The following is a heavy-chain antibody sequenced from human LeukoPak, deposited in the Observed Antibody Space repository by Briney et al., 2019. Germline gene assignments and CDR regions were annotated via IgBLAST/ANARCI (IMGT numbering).Heavy chain of an antibody. V-gene: IGHV4-61*02. J-gene: IGHJ4*02. Sequence: SQTLSLTCTVSGGSISSGSYYWSWIRQPAGKGLEWIGRIYTSGSTNYNPSLKCRVTISVDTSKNQFSLKLSSVTAADTAVYYCARGPSGYSSSWYGGGYFDYWGQGTLVTVSS. CDR2: IYTSGST. CDR3: ARGPSGYSSSWYGGGYFDY. CDR1: GGSISSGSYY. D-gene: IGHD6-13*01.